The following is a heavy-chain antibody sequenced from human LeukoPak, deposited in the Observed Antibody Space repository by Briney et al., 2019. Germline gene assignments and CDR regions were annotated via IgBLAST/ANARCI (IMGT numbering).Heavy chain of an antibody. V-gene: IGHV1-24*01. CDR3: ATVTIITIFGVVTPTGFDP. D-gene: IGHD3-3*01. J-gene: IGHJ5*02. CDR2: FDPEDGET. CDR1: GYTLTKLS. Sequence: ASVKVSCKVSGYTLTKLSMHWVRQAPGKGLEWMGGFDPEDGETIYAQKFQGRVTMTEDTSTDTAYMELSSLRSEDTAVYYCATVTIITIFGVVTPTGFDPWGQGTLVTVSS.